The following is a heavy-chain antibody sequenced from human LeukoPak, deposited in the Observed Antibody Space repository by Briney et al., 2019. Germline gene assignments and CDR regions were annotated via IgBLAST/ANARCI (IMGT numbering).Heavy chain of an antibody. Sequence: GGSLRLSCAASGFTFRNAWVTWVRQAPGKGLEWVGRLKSKTDGGTTDYAAPVKGRFTISRDYSKNTLYLQMNTLKTEDTAVYYCTRAVPPYCGGDCYSASEYWGQGTLVTVSS. CDR2: LKSKTDGGTT. V-gene: IGHV3-15*01. D-gene: IGHD2-21*02. J-gene: IGHJ4*02. CDR1: GFTFRNAW. CDR3: TRAVPPYCGGDCYSASEY.